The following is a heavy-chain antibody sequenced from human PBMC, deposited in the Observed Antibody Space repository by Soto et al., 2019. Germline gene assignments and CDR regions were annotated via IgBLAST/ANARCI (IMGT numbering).Heavy chain of an antibody. CDR1: GLTFSSYS. CDR2: ISSSSSYI. D-gene: IGHD3-22*01. V-gene: IGHV3-21*01. Sequence: EVQLVESGGGLVKPGGSLRLSCAASGLTFSSYSMNWVRQAPGKGLEWVSSISSSSSYIYYADSVKGRFTISRDNAKNSLYLQMNSLRAEDTAVYYCARLGYYYDSSGYYYYYYGMDVWGQGTTVTVSS. J-gene: IGHJ6*02. CDR3: ARLGYYYDSSGYYYYYYGMDV.